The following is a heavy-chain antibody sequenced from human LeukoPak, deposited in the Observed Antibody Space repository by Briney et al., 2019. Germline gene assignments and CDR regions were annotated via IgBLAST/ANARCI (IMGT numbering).Heavy chain of an antibody. V-gene: IGHV1-46*01. J-gene: IGHJ4*02. Sequence: ASVKVSCKASGYTFTSYYMHWVRQAPGQGLEWMGTINPSGGSTSYAQKFQGRVTVTRDTSTSTVYMELSSLRSEDTAVYYCARDHSSGWDYFDYWGQGTLVTVSS. CDR1: GYTFTSYY. CDR3: ARDHSSGWDYFDY. CDR2: INPSGGST. D-gene: IGHD6-19*01.